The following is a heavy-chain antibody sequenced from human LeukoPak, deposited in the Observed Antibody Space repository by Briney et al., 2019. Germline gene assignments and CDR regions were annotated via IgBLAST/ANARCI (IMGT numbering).Heavy chain of an antibody. Sequence: GGSLRLSCAASGFTFNNYGMHWVRQAPGKGLEWVAFISYDGSNEYYVDSVKGRFTISRDNSKNTLYLQMNSLRAEDTAVFYCANISVGRTTVTLPAPTDYWGQGTLVTVSS. D-gene: IGHD4-17*01. CDR1: GFTFNNYG. J-gene: IGHJ4*02. V-gene: IGHV3-30*18. CDR2: ISYDGSNE. CDR3: ANISVGRTTVTLPAPTDY.